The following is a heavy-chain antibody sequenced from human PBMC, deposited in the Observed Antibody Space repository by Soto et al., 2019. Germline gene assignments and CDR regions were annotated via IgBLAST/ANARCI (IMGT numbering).Heavy chain of an antibody. D-gene: IGHD2-8*01. J-gene: IGHJ4*02. CDR2: VSNDGRNK. Sequence: QVQLLESGGGVVQPGRSLRLSCAASGFTFSSYAMHWVRQPPGKGLEWVAVVSNDGRNKFYADSVRGRFTTSRDNSKNTLYLEMDSPRVEDRAVIYCASGQHGLDHGCQVSLVLVSP. V-gene: IGHV3-30-3*01. CDR3: ASGQHGLDH. CDR1: GFTFSSYA.